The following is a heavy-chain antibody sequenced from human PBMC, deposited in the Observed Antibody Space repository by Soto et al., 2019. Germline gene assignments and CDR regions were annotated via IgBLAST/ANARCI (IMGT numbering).Heavy chain of an antibody. CDR3: ARDLDYDFWSGYYTYYYYGMDV. Sequence: GGSLRLSCAASGFTFSSYAMHRVRQAPGKGLEWVAVISYDGSNKYYADSVKGRFTISRDNSKNTLYLQMNSLRAEDTAVYYCARDLDYDFWSGYYTYYYYGMDVWGQGTTGTVSS. CDR1: GFTFSSYA. CDR2: ISYDGSNK. D-gene: IGHD3-3*01. V-gene: IGHV3-30-3*01. J-gene: IGHJ6*02.